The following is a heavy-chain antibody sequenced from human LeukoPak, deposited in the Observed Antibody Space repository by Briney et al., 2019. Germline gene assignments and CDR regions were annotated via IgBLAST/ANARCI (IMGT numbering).Heavy chain of an antibody. CDR3: ARVAGNAGLGAFDI. V-gene: IGHV1-2*02. J-gene: IGHJ3*02. D-gene: IGHD4-23*01. Sequence: ASVKVSCKASGYTFTGYYMHWVRQAPGQGLEWMGWINPNSGGANYAQKFQGRVTMTRDTSISTAYMELSRLRSDDTAVYYCARVAGNAGLGAFDIWGQGTMVTVSS. CDR2: INPNSGGA. CDR1: GYTFTGYY.